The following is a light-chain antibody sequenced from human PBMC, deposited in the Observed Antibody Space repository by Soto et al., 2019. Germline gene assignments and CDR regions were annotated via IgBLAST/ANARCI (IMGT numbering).Light chain of an antibody. CDR2: GAS. CDR3: QQYSNWRIT. Sequence: MVLKPSPATLSMYPGERATLSCRASQSVSSNVAWYQQKPGQAPRVLIYGASTRATDVPARFSDSGSGTEFTLTISILQSEDFAIYYCQQYSNWRITFGQGTRLEIK. V-gene: IGKV3-15*01. CDR1: QSVSSN. J-gene: IGKJ5*01.